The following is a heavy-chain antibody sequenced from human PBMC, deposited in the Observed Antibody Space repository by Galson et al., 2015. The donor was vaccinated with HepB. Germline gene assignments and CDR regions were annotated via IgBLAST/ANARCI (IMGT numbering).Heavy chain of an antibody. CDR1: GGSFSGYY. V-gene: IGHV4-34*01. CDR3: ARIDFWSGQRDY. Sequence: SEPLSLTCAVYGGSFSGYYWSWIRQPPGKGLEWIGEINHSGSTNCNPSLKSRVTISVDTSKNQFSLKLSSVTAADTAVYYCARIDFWSGQRDYWGQGTLVTVSS. D-gene: IGHD3-3*01. CDR2: INHSGST. J-gene: IGHJ4*02.